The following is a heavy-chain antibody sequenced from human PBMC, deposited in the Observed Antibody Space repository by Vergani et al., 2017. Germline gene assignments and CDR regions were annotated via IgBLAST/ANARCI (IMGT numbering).Heavy chain of an antibody. CDR2: ISWNSGSI. D-gene: IGHD3-3*01. Sequence: EVQLVESGGGLVQPGGSLRLSCAASGFTFDDYAMHWVRQAPGKGLEWVSGISWNSGSIGYADSVKGRFTISRDNAKNSLYLQMNSLRAEDTALYYCAKDMWEAYYDFWSGHMDVWGKGTTVTVSS. J-gene: IGHJ6*03. CDR3: AKDMWEAYYDFWSGHMDV. CDR1: GFTFDDYA. V-gene: IGHV3-9*01.